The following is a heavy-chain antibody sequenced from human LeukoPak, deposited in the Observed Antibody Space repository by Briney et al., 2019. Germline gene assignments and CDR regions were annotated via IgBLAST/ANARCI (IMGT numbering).Heavy chain of an antibody. D-gene: IGHD1-26*01. CDR3: VTNDVGLHTGLGY. Sequence: GASVKVSCKASGYTFTGYYMHWVRQAPGQGLEWMGWINPNSGGTNYAQKFQGRVTMTSDTSITTAYMDLSSLTSDDTAVYYCVTNDVGLHTGLGYWGQGTLVTVSS. V-gene: IGHV1-2*02. CDR2: INPNSGGT. CDR1: GYTFTGYY. J-gene: IGHJ4*02.